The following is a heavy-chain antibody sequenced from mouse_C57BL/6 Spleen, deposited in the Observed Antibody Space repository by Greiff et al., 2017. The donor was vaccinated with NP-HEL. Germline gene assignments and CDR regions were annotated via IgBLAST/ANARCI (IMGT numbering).Heavy chain of an antibody. V-gene: IGHV1-15*01. CDR3: TRERSPAWFAY. CDR1: GYTFTDYE. J-gene: IGHJ3*01. Sequence: VQLQQSGAELVRPGASVTLSCKASGYTFTDYEMHWVKQTPVHGLEWIGAIDPETGGTAYNQKFKGKAILTADKSSSTAYMERRSLTSEDSAVYYCTRERSPAWFAYWGQGTLVTVSA. CDR2: IDPETGGT.